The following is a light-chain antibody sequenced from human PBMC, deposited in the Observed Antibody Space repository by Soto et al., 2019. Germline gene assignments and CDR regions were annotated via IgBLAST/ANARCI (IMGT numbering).Light chain of an antibody. CDR1: QSVSSRY. CDR3: QQYGSSPPFT. CDR2: GAS. V-gene: IGKV3-20*01. J-gene: IGKJ2*01. Sequence: EIVLTQSPGTLSLSPGERATLSCRASQSVSSRYLAWYQQKPGQAPRLLIYGASNRATGIPDRFSGSGSGTDFTLTIXXXXPEDFAVYFCQQYGSSPPFTFGQGTKVDIK.